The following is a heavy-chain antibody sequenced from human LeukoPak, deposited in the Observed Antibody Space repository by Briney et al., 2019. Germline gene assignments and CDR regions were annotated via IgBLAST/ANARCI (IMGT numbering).Heavy chain of an antibody. CDR3: ARVAVAFDY. J-gene: IGHJ4*02. Sequence: KPSETLSLTCAVYGESFSGYYWSWIRQPPGKGLEWIGEINHSGSTNYNPSLKSRVTISVETSKNEFSLKLSSVTAADTAVYYCARVAVAFDYWGQGTLVTVSS. CDR1: GESFSGYY. D-gene: IGHD6-19*01. CDR2: INHSGST. V-gene: IGHV4-34*01.